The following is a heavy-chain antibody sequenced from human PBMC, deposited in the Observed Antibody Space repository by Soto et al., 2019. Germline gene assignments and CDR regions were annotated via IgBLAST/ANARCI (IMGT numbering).Heavy chain of an antibody. CDR2: IDWDDDK. CDR3: ARTLDYSSSWYYGMDV. D-gene: IGHD6-13*01. CDR1: GFSLSTSGMC. V-gene: IGHV2-70*01. J-gene: IGHJ6*02. Sequence: SGPTLVNPTQTLTLTCTFSGFSLSTSGMCVSWIRQPPGKALEWLALIDWDDDKYYSTSLKTRLTISKDTSKNQVVLTMTNMDPVDTATYYCARTLDYSSSWYYGMDVWGQGTTVTVSS.